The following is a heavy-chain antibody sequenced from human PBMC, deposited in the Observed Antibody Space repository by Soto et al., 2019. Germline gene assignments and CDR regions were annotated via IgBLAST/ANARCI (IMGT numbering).Heavy chain of an antibody. D-gene: IGHD4-17*01. CDR1: GFTLRTNC. J-gene: IGHJ4*02. CDR3: AGHGGYSY. CDR2: FSGSGDDT. Sequence: LXLSCAATGFTLRTNCMSWVRQAPGKGLEWVSSFSGSGDDTWYADSLKGRFTISRDNSKNTVYLQMNSLRAEDTALYYCAGHGGYSYLGQGTLVTVSS. V-gene: IGHV3-23*01.